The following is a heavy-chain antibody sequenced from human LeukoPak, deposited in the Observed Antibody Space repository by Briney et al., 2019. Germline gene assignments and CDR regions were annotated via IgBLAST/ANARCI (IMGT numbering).Heavy chain of an antibody. CDR2: INHSGST. CDR1: GGSISGYY. CDR3: ARGIGFVTMVRGALNWFDP. D-gene: IGHD3-10*01. V-gene: IGHV4-34*01. Sequence: PSETLSLTCTVSGGSISGYYWSWIRQPPGKGLEWIGEINHSGSTNYNPSLKSRVTISVDTSKNQFSLKLSSVTAADTAVYYCARGIGFVTMVRGALNWFDPWGQGTLVTVSS. J-gene: IGHJ5*02.